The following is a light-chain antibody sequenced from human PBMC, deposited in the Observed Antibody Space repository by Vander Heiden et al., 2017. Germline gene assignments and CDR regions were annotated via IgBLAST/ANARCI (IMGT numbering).Light chain of an antibody. J-gene: IGKJ1*01. CDR3: QQTDSIPQT. CDR1: QTINTF. Sequence: IQLTSPPSSLSASLEDRVTITCRASQTINTFINWYQQKPGKAPRLLIDGSSMLQGGAPSRFSGSGSGAEFTLTINCLQPEDFATYYCQQTDSIPQTFGQGTKVEIK. CDR2: GSS. V-gene: IGKV1-39*01.